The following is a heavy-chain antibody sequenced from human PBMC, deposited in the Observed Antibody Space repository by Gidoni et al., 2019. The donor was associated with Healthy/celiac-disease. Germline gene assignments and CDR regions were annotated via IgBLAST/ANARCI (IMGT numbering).Heavy chain of an antibody. CDR1: GGSISSSSYY. J-gene: IGHJ4*02. V-gene: IGHV4-39*01. Sequence: QLQLQESGPGLVKPSETLSLTCTVSGGSISSSSYYWGWIRQPPGKGLEWIGSIYYSGSTYYNPSLKSRVTISVDTSKNQFSLKLSSVTAADTAVYYCARRPWFGEATFDYWGQGTLVTVSS. CDR3: ARRPWFGEATFDY. D-gene: IGHD3-10*01. CDR2: IYYSGST.